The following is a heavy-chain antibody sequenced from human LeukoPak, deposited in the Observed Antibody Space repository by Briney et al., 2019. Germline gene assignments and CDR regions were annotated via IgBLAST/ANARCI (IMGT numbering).Heavy chain of an antibody. V-gene: IGHV2-5*02. CDR2: IYWDDDK. J-gene: IGHJ6*03. Sequence: SGPTLVNPTQTPTLTCTFSGFSLSTTQVGVGLIRQPPGKALEWLGIIYWDDDKRYSPSLKSRLTITKDTSKNQVVLTMTNMDPVDTATYYCTHRSITVFGVAADYYYMDVWGKGTTVTVSS. D-gene: IGHD3-3*01. CDR3: THRSITVFGVAADYYYMDV. CDR1: GFSLSTTQVG.